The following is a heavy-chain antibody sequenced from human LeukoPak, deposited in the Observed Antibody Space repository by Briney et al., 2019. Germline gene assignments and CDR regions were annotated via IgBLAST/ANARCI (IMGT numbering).Heavy chain of an antibody. CDR3: ARGGSGSGYLYYFVS. CDR2: INSNSGGT. CDR1: GYSFSDYS. D-gene: IGHD3-10*01. J-gene: IGHJ4*02. V-gene: IGHV1-2*06. Sequence: GASVKVSCKASGYSFSDYSIHWVRQAPGKGLEWMGRINSNSGGTSYAQNFQGRVTMTRDTSISTAYMEVSGLTYDDTPVYYCARGGSGSGYLYYFVSWGQGTLVSVSS.